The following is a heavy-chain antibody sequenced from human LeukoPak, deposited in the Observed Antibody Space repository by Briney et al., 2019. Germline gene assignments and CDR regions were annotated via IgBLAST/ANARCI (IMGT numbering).Heavy chain of an antibody. CDR1: GFTFSSYW. D-gene: IGHD3-10*01. V-gene: IGHV3-7*04. CDR3: ARAYGSGSYSLSPDY. J-gene: IGHJ4*01. Sequence: GGSLRLSCAASGFTFSSYWMSWVRQAPGKGLEWVANIKQDGSEKYYVDSVKGRFTISRDNAKNSLYLQMNSLRAEDTAVYYCARAYGSGSYSLSPDYWGHGTLVTVSS. CDR2: IKQDGSEK.